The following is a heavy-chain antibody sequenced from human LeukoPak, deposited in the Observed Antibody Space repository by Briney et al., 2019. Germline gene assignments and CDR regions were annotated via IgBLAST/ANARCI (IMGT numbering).Heavy chain of an antibody. Sequence: PGGSLRLSCAASGFTFSSYWMHWVRQAPGKGLVWVSRINSDGSSTSYADSVKGRFTISRDNAKNALYLQMNSLRAEDTAAYYCARVGSAAGGFDYWGQGTLVTVSS. CDR3: ARVGSAAGGFDY. D-gene: IGHD6-13*01. CDR2: INSDGSST. CDR1: GFTFSSYW. J-gene: IGHJ4*02. V-gene: IGHV3-74*01.